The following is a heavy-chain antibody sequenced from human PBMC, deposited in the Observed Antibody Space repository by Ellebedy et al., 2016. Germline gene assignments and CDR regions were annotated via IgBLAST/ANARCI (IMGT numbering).Heavy chain of an antibody. CDR3: AKGRGYQLLYSVDY. CDR1: GFTFSSYA. V-gene: IGHV3-23*01. CDR2: ISGSGGST. Sequence: GGSLRLSCAASGFTFSSYAMSWVRQAPGKGLEWVSAISGSGGSTYYADSVKGRFTISRDNSKNTLYLQMNSLRAEDTAVYYCAKGRGYQLLYSVDYWGQGTLVTVSS. D-gene: IGHD2-2*02. J-gene: IGHJ4*02.